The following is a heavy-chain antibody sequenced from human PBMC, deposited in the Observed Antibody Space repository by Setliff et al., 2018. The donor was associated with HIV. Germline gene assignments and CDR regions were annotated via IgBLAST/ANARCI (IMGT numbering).Heavy chain of an antibody. CDR3: AKELAASGLGYFDS. D-gene: IGHD3-22*01. Sequence: GGSLRLSCAASGFMFSIYAMHWVRQAPGKGLEWVAVISYDGSNKYYADSVKGRFTISRDNSKNTVYLQMNSLRAEDTAEYYCAKELAASGLGYFDSWGRGILVTVSS. CDR1: GFMFSIYA. CDR2: ISYDGSNK. V-gene: IGHV3-30*04. J-gene: IGHJ4*02.